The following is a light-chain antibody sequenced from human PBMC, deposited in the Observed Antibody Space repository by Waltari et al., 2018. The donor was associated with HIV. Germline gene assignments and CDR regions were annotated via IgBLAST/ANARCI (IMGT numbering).Light chain of an antibody. CDR1: QSVTNNY. CDR3: QDYGSSPET. J-gene: IGKJ1*01. V-gene: IGKV3-20*01. CDR2: RAS. Sequence: EIGLTQSPGTLSLSTGEGASLSCMASQSVTNNYLAWYQQTPGQAPTLLIYRASSRATGIPDRFSGSGSGTDFTLTISRLEPEDFAVYYWQDYGSSPETFGQGTKVEIK.